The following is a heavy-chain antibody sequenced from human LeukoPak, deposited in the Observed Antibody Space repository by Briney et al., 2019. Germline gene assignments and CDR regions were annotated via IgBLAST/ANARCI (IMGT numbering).Heavy chain of an antibody. D-gene: IGHD1-1*01. J-gene: IGHJ4*02. V-gene: IGHV6-1*01. CDR2: AYYRSKWYN. Sequence: SQTLSLTCAISGDSVSSNTAAWNCIRQPPSRGLEWLGRAYYRSKWYNDYAVSVNSRITINPDTSKTQFTLHLKSVTLDDTAVYDCARGNDNDRLTLNFDCWGQGTLVTVSS. CDR1: GDSVSSNTAA. CDR3: ARGNDNDRLTLNFDC.